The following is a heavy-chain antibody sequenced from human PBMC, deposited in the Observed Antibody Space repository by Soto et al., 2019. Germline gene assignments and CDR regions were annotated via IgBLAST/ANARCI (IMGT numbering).Heavy chain of an antibody. CDR2: IYPGDSDT. CDR1: GYXFTSYW. CDR3: ARLSSSWSDGIDY. V-gene: IGHV5-51*01. J-gene: IGHJ4*02. D-gene: IGHD6-13*01. Sequence: EXLKIYCKSSGYXFTSYWVVWVRHMPGKGLEWMGIIYPGDSDTRYSPSFQGQVTISADKSIRTAHLQWSSLKASYTAMYYCARLSSSWSDGIDYWGQGTLVTVSS.